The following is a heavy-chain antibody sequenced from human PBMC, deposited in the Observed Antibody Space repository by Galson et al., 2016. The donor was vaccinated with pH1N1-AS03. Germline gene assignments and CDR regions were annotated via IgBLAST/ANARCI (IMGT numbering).Heavy chain of an antibody. CDR1: GFIFNHYA. CDR2: ISYDGRKR. Sequence: SLRLSCAASGFIFNHYALHWVRQAPGKGLEWVAVISYDGRKRYYPDPVKGRFTISRDNSKNTLYLQMDSLRAEDTAVYYCARDDFAGNYSLDYWGRGTLITVSS. D-gene: IGHD1-1*01. V-gene: IGHV3-30*04. J-gene: IGHJ4*02. CDR3: ARDDFAGNYSLDY.